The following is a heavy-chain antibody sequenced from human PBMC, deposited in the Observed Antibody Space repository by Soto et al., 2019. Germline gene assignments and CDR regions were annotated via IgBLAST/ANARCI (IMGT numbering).Heavy chain of an antibody. Sequence: GGSLRLSCAASGFTFSSYDMNWVRQAPGKGLEWVAVISYDGSNKYYADSVKGRFTISRDNSKNTLYLQMNSLRAEDRAVYYCARVGEDIGVVVTYYYYGMDVWGQGTTVTVSS. CDR3: ARVGEDIGVVVTYYYYGMDV. CDR1: GFTFSSYD. V-gene: IGHV3-30-3*01. J-gene: IGHJ6*02. D-gene: IGHD2-15*01. CDR2: ISYDGSNK.